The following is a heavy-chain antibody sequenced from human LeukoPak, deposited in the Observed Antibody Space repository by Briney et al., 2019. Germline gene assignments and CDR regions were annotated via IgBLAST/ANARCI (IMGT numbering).Heavy chain of an antibody. Sequence: SVKVSCKASGGTFSSYAISWVRQAPGQGLEWMGGIIPIFGTANYAQKFQGRVTITADESTSTAYMELIDLRSDDTAVYYCVSDRSDGGYAESNGYPTFDLWGRGTLVTVSS. CDR3: VSDRSDGGYAESNGYPTFDL. CDR2: IIPIFGTA. CDR1: GGTFSSYA. D-gene: IGHD5-24*01. V-gene: IGHV1-69*01. J-gene: IGHJ2*01.